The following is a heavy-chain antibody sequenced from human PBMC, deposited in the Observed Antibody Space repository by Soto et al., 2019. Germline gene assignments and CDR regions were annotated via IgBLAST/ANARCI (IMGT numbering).Heavy chain of an antibody. CDR3: ARGSVGYCISTSCHAFDY. CDR1: GYTFTSYG. CDR2: ISAYNGNT. Sequence: QVQLVQSGAEVRKPGSSVKVSCKASGYTFTSYGISWVRQAPGQGLEWMGWISAYNGNTNYAQKLQGRVTMTTDTSTSTAYMELRSLRSDDTAVYYCARGSVGYCISTSCHAFDYWGQGTLVTVSS. V-gene: IGHV1-18*01. J-gene: IGHJ4*02. D-gene: IGHD2-2*01.